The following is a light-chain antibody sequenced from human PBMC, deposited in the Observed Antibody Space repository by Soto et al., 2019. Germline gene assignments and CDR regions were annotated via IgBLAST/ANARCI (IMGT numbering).Light chain of an antibody. CDR3: QQYGSSPGT. CDR1: QSVSSSY. J-gene: IGKJ2*01. V-gene: IGKV3-20*01. Sequence: EIVLTQSPGTLYLSPGERATLSCRASQSVSSSYLAWYQQKPGQAPRLLIYGASSRATGIQDRFSGSGSGTDFTLTISRLEPEDFAVYYCQQYGSSPGTFGQGTKLEIK. CDR2: GAS.